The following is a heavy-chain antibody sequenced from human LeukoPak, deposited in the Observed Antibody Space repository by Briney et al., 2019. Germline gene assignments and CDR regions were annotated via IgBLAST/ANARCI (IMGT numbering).Heavy chain of an antibody. D-gene: IGHD3-10*01. V-gene: IGHV1-2*02. CDR1: GYTFTGYY. Sequence: ASVKVSCKASGYTFTGYYMHWVPQAPGQGLEWMGWINPNSGGTNYAQKFQGRVTMTRDTSISTAYMELSRLRSDDTAVYYCAREGGRGSFRRSFDYWGQGTLVTVSS. CDR3: AREGGRGSFRRSFDY. J-gene: IGHJ4*02. CDR2: INPNSGGT.